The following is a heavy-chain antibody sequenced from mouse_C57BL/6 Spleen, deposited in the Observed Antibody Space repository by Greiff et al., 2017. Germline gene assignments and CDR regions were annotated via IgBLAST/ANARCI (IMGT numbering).Heavy chain of an antibody. D-gene: IGHD2-14*01. V-gene: IGHV1-55*01. CDR2: IYPGSGST. CDR1: GYTFTSYW. J-gene: IGHJ3*01. Sequence: QVQLQQPGAELVKPGASVKMSCKASGYTFTSYWITWVKQRPGQGLEWIGDIYPGSGSTNSNEKFKSKATLPVDTSSSPAYMQLSSLTSENSAVYNCARYGYDLGFAYWGQGTLVTVSA. CDR3: ARYGYDLGFAY.